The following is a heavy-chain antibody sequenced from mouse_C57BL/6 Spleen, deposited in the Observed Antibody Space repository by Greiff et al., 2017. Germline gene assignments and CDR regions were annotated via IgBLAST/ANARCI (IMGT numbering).Heavy chain of an antibody. D-gene: IGHD4-1*01. CDR3: ASPGLTGTDFDY. CDR1: GYTFTSYW. V-gene: IGHV1-52*01. CDR2: IDPSDSET. Sequence: QVQLQQPGAELVRPGSSVKLSCKASGYTFTSYWMHWVKQRPIQGLEWIGNIDPSDSETHYNQKFKDKATLTVDKSSSTAYMQLSSLTSEDSAVYYCASPGLTGTDFDYWGQGTTLTVSS. J-gene: IGHJ2*01.